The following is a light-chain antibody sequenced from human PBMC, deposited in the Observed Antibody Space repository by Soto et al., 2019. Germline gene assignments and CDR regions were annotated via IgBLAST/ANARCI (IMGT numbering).Light chain of an antibody. V-gene: IGKV3-20*01. CDR1: QTVKNEY. Sequence: ETVLTQSPDTLSLSPGEGATLSCRASQTVKNEYLAWYQQRRGLAPRLLIYGASGRATGIPDRFSGSGSGTDFTLTITRLEPEDFAVYYCQQYGTSPLTFGG. CDR3: QQYGTSPLT. CDR2: GAS. J-gene: IGKJ4*01.